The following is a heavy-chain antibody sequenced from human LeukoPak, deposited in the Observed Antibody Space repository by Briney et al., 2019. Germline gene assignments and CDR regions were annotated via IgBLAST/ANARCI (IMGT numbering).Heavy chain of an antibody. V-gene: IGHV3-23*01. J-gene: IGHJ4*02. CDR1: GFTFSSYA. CDR3: ARDGGEWELDY. CDR2: ISGNSGNT. Sequence: GGSLRLSCAASGFTFSSYAMSWVRQAPGMGLEWVSAISGNSGNTHYADSVKGRFTISRDNSKNTLYLQMNSLRAEDTAIYYCARDGGEWELDYWGQGTLVTVSS. D-gene: IGHD1-26*01.